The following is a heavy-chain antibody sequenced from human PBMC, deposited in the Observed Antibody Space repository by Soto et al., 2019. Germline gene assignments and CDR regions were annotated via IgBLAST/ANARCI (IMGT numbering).Heavy chain of an antibody. D-gene: IGHD1-26*01. Sequence: PXGSLILSCSASGVTLRTYWMSWVRQAPGTGLEWVATIGQDGGVKYYVDSVKGRFTISRDNAKNSLDLQMNNLRVEDTAMYYCATDESFASSGLGDLVTVSS. CDR2: IGQDGGVK. CDR1: GVTLRTYW. J-gene: IGHJ5*02. CDR3: ATDESFAS. V-gene: IGHV3-7*03.